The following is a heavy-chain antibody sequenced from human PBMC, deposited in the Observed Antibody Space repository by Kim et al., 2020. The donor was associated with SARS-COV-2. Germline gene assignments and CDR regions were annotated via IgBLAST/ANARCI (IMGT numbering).Heavy chain of an antibody. CDR3: ARSANYYDSSGYYDY. Sequence: GESLKISCKGSGYSFTSYWIGWVRQMPGKGLEWMGIIYPGDSDTRYSPSFQGQVTISADKSISTAYLQWSSLKASDTAMYYCARSANYYDSSGYYDYWGQGPLVTVSS. V-gene: IGHV5-51*01. CDR2: IYPGDSDT. CDR1: GYSFTSYW. J-gene: IGHJ4*02. D-gene: IGHD3-22*01.